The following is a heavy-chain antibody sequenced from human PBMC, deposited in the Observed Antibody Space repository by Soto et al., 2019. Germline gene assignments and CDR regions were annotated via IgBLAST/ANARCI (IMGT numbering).Heavy chain of an antibody. J-gene: IGHJ4*02. CDR2: INAGNGNT. V-gene: IGHV1-3*01. CDR1: GYTFTSYA. Sequence: GASVKVSCKASGYTFTSYAMHWVRQAPGQRLEWMGWINAGNGNTKYSRKFQGRVTITRDTSASTAYMELSSLRSEDTAVYYCARDGGYSYGYNFDYWGQGTLVTVSS. CDR3: ARDGGYSYGYNFDY. D-gene: IGHD5-18*01.